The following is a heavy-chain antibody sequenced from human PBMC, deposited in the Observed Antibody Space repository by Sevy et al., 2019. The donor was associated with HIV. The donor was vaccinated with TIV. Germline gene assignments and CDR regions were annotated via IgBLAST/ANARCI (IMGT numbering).Heavy chain of an antibody. V-gene: IGHV3-30*04. CDR1: GFTFSSYA. Sequence: GGSLRLSCAASGFTFSSYAMHWVRQAPGKGLEWVAVISYDGRNKYYADSVKGRFTISRDNSKNTLFLQMNSLRAEDTTIYYCASDRNIGIVGSTGLDYWGQGTLVTVSS. CDR3: ASDRNIGIVGSTGLDY. D-gene: IGHD1-26*01. CDR2: ISYDGRNK. J-gene: IGHJ4*02.